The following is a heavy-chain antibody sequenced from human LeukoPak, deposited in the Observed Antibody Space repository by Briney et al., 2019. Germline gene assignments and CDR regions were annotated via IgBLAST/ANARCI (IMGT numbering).Heavy chain of an antibody. V-gene: IGHV3-74*01. CDR1: GFTFSSYW. CDR2: INSDGSST. J-gene: IGHJ5*02. CDR3: ASSLGYCSSTSCYSAWFDP. D-gene: IGHD2-2*02. Sequence: GGSLRLSCAASGFTFSSYWMHWVRQAPGKGLVWVSRINSDGSSTSYADSVKGRFTISRDNAKNTLYPQMNSLRAEDTAVYYCASSLGYCSSTSCYSAWFDPWGQGTLVTVSS.